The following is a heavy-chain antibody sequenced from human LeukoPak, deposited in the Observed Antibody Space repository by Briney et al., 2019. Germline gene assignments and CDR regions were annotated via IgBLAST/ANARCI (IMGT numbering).Heavy chain of an antibody. J-gene: IGHJ4*02. D-gene: IGHD3-22*01. CDR1: GGTFSNYA. CDR2: IIPIFGTA. Sequence: ASVNVSCKASGGTFSNYAINWVRQAPGQGLEWMGGIIPIFGTANYAQKFQGRVTITADESTSTAYMELSSLRSEDTAVYYCADHYYYDSSGSMTSFDYWGQGTLVTVSS. V-gene: IGHV1-69*13. CDR3: ADHYYYDSSGSMTSFDY.